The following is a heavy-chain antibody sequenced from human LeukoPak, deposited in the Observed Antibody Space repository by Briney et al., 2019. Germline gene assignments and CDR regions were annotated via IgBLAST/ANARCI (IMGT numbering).Heavy chain of an antibody. V-gene: IGHV3-30-3*01. CDR1: GFTFSSCA. CDR2: ISYDGSNK. J-gene: IGHJ6*02. CDR3: AENDYGDKYYYGMDV. Sequence: GRSLRLSCAASGFTFSSCAMHWVRQAPGKGLEWVAVISYDGSNKYYADSVKGRFTISRDNSKNTLYLQMNSLRAEDTAVYYCAENDYGDKYYYGMDVWGQGTTVTVSS. D-gene: IGHD4-17*01.